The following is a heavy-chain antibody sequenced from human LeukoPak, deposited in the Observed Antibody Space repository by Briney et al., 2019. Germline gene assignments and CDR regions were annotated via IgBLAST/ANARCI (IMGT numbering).Heavy chain of an antibody. CDR1: GYIFDRYD. D-gene: IGHD6-25*01. V-gene: IGHV1-8*01. CDR2: MNPKTGNT. Sequence: ASVRVSCKASGYIFDRYDINWIRQATGKGLEWMGWMNPKTGNTGFAQTFQGRVNMTSDTPMTTAYMELSNLKSEDTAVYYCVRARYSSAWFDSWGHGALVIVSS. J-gene: IGHJ5*01. CDR3: VRARYSSAWFDS.